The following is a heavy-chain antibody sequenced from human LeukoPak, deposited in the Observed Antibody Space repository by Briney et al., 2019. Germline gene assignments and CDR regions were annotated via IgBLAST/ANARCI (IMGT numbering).Heavy chain of an antibody. D-gene: IGHD3-10*01. CDR2: ISGSGGST. CDR3: AKDQEDYGSAEDY. Sequence: QPGGSLRLSCAASGFTFSSYAMSWGRQAPGKGLEWVSAISGSGGSTYYADSVKGRFTISRDNSKNTLYLQMNSLRAEDTAVYYCAKDQEDYGSAEDYWGQGTLVTVSS. J-gene: IGHJ4*02. V-gene: IGHV3-23*01. CDR1: GFTFSSYA.